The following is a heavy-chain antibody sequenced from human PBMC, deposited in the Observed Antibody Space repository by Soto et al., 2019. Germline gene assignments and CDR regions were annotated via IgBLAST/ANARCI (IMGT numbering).Heavy chain of an antibody. D-gene: IGHD3-10*01. V-gene: IGHV3-23*01. CDR2: ISGSGGST. J-gene: IGHJ6*02. CDR1: GFTFSSYA. CDR3: AKAGGSAVNYYYYYYGMDV. Sequence: GGSLRLSCAPSGFTFSSYAMRWVRQAPGKGLEWVSAISGSGGSTYYADSVKGRFTISRDNTTNTLSLQMNSLRADDTAVYYCAKAGGSAVNYYYYYYGMDVWGQGTTVTVSS.